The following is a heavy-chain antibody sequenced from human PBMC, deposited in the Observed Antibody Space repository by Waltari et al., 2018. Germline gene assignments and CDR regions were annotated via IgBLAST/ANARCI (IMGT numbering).Heavy chain of an antibody. V-gene: IGHV4-4*02. J-gene: IGHJ4*02. CDR2: GHHSVKP. Sequence: GHSISGNYWARWVSQSPEKGLECIGQGHHSVKPPYNPSLQSRVTISVDKPKNQFSLNLNSVTAADTAVYYCAGDRAIGLFFDYWGRGTLVTVSS. CDR1: GHSISGNYW. D-gene: IGHD2-2*01. CDR3: AGDRAIGLFFDY.